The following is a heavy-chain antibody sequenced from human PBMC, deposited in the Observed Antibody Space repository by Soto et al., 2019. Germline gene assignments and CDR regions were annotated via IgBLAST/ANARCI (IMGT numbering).Heavy chain of an antibody. D-gene: IGHD3-22*01. Sequence: QGQLVQSGAELKKPGSSVKVSCNASGGTFSSYAISWVRQAPGQGLEWMGGIIAILGKANYAEKFQGRVTITADASTSTADMELSSLRSEDTAVYYCARERGGAIIVGVTGTFDVWGQGTLVTVSS. CDR3: ARERGGAIIVGVTGTFDV. J-gene: IGHJ3*01. CDR2: IIAILGKA. V-gene: IGHV1-69*01. CDR1: GGTFSSYA.